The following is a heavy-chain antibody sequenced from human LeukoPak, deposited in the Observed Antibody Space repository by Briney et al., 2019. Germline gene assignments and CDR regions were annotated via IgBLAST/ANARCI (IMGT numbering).Heavy chain of an antibody. Sequence: SVKVSCKTSGGTFSSYAISWVRQAPGQGLEWMGGIIPIFGTANYAQKFQGRVTITTDESTSTAYMELSSLRSEDTAVYYCARPGENCSSTSCYSLDYWGQGTLVTVSS. J-gene: IGHJ4*02. CDR1: GGTFSSYA. D-gene: IGHD2-2*01. CDR2: IIPIFGTA. V-gene: IGHV1-69*05. CDR3: ARPGENCSSTSCYSLDY.